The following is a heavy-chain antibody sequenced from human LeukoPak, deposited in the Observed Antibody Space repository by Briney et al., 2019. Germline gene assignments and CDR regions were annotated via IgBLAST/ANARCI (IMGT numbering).Heavy chain of an antibody. CDR2: IYTSGST. CDR3: ARTQYDFWSGTYYFDY. CDR1: GGSISSGSSY. J-gene: IGHJ4*02. Sequence: SQTLSLTCTVSGGSISSGSSYWSWIRQPAGKGLEWIGRIYTSGSTNYNPSLKSRVTISVDTSKNQFSLKLSSVTAADTAVYYCARTQYDFWSGTYYFDYWGQGTLVTVSS. D-gene: IGHD3-3*01. V-gene: IGHV4-61*02.